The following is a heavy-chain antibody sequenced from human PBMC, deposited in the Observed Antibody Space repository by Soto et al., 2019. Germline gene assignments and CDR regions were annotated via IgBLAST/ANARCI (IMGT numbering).Heavy chain of an antibody. V-gene: IGHV1-69*04. Sequence: GASVKVSCKASGGTFSSYTISWVRQAPGQGLEWMGRIIPILGIANYAQKFQGRVTITADKSTSTAYMELSSLRSEDTAVYYCARDRVQYYSYYYYYMDVWGKGTKVTVSS. J-gene: IGHJ6*03. CDR3: ARDRVQYYSYYYYYMDV. CDR2: IIPILGIA. CDR1: GGTFSSYT. D-gene: IGHD4-4*01.